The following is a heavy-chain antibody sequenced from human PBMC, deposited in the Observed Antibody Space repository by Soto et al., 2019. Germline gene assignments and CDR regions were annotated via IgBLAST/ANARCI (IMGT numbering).Heavy chain of an antibody. V-gene: IGHV1-69*02. D-gene: IGHD3-22*01. Sequence: QVQLVQSGAEVKKPGSSVKVSCKASGGTFSSYTISWVRQAPGQGLEWMGRIIPILGIANYAQKFQGRVTITADKSTSTAYMELSSLRSEDTAMYYCARWAGGYYDSSGYLDPWGQGTLVTVSS. CDR2: IIPILGIA. CDR1: GGTFSSYT. CDR3: ARWAGGYYDSSGYLDP. J-gene: IGHJ5*02.